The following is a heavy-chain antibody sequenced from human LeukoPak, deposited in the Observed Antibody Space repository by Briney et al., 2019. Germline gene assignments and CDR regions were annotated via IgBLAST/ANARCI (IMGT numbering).Heavy chain of an antibody. D-gene: IGHD3-10*01. CDR3: ARGAGITMVRGNYYYYYGMDV. CDR1: GFTFSSYD. V-gene: IGHV3-13*01. CDR2: IGTAGDT. J-gene: IGHJ6*02. Sequence: GGSLRLSCAASGFTFSSYDMHWVRQATGKGLEWVSAIGTAGDTYYPGSVKGRFTISRENAKNSLYLQMNSLRAGDTAVYYCARGAGITMVRGNYYYYYGMDVWGQGTTVTVSS.